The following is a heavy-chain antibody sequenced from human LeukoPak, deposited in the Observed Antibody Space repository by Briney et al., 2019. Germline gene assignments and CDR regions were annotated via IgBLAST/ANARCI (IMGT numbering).Heavy chain of an antibody. V-gene: IGHV3-9*01. Sequence: GGSLRLSCAASGFTYDDYAMHWARQAPGKGLEWVSGISWNSGSIGYADSVKGRFTISRDNAKNSLYLQMNSLRAEDTALYYCAKDMSAYYYYYMDVWGKGTTVTISS. J-gene: IGHJ6*03. CDR1: GFTYDDYA. CDR3: AKDMSAYYYYYMDV. CDR2: ISWNSGSI.